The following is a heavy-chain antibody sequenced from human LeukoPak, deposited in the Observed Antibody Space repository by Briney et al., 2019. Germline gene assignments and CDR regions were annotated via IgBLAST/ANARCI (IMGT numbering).Heavy chain of an antibody. CDR2: IKSDGSST. V-gene: IGHV3-74*01. CDR1: GFTFNSYA. CDR3: ARDSCSEGDCYYSSRWFDP. D-gene: IGHD2-21*01. J-gene: IGHJ5*02. Sequence: GGSLRLSCAASGFTFNSYAMSWVRQAPGKGLVWVSRIKSDGSSTNYADSVKGRFTISRDNAKNTLYLQMNSLRAEDTAVYYCARDSCSEGDCYYSSRWFDPWGQGTLVTVSS.